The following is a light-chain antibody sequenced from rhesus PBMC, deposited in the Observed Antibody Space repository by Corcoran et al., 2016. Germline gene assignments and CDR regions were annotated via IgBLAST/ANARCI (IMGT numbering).Light chain of an antibody. CDR3: QQSSNLYS. Sequence: ETVVTQSPATLSLSPGERATLSCRASQSVGSSLVWYQSKPGQAPRLLIYVASRRATGIPDRCRGSGSGTDLTLTISSLEPEDVGVYDCQQSSNLYSVGQGTKVEIK. J-gene: IGKJ2*01. CDR2: VAS. V-gene: IGKV3-24*04. CDR1: QSVGSS.